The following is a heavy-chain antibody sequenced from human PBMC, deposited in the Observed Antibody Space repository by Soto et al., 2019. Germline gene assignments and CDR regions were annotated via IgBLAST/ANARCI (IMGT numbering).Heavy chain of an antibody. CDR3: ARRRVRGSPDYGMDV. D-gene: IGHD3-10*01. CDR1: GYSFTSYW. J-gene: IGHJ6*02. V-gene: IGHV5-51*01. CDR2: IYPGDSDT. Sequence: GEPQKISYKGSGYSFTSYWIGWVRQMTGKGLEWMGIIYPGDSDTRYSPSFQGQVTISADKSISTAYLQWSSLKASDTAMYYCARRRVRGSPDYGMDVWGQGTTVTVSS.